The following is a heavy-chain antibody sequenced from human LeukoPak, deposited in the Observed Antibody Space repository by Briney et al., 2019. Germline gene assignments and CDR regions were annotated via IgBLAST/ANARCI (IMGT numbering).Heavy chain of an antibody. D-gene: IGHD6-13*01. Sequence: ASVKVSCKASGYTFTSYGISWVRQAPGQGLEWMGWISAYNGNTNYAQKLQGRVTMTTDTSTSTAYMELRSLRSDDTAVYYCARDGSGYQVAPNGGMDVWGQGTTVTVSS. CDR2: ISAYNGNT. J-gene: IGHJ6*02. V-gene: IGHV1-18*01. CDR1: GYTFTSYG. CDR3: ARDGSGYQVAPNGGMDV.